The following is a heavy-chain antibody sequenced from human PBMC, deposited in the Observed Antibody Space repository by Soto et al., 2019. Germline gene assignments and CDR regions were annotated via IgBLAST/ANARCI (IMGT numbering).Heavy chain of an antibody. CDR2: ISSSSSYI. Sequence: PGGSLRLSCAASGFTFSSYSINWVRQAPGKGLEWVSSISSSSSYIYYADSVKGRFTISRDNAKNSLYLQMNSLRAEDTAVYYCARWEVSWGSSWPAFDIWGQGTMVTVSS. J-gene: IGHJ3*02. CDR3: ARWEVSWGSSWPAFDI. V-gene: IGHV3-21*01. D-gene: IGHD6-13*01. CDR1: GFTFSSYS.